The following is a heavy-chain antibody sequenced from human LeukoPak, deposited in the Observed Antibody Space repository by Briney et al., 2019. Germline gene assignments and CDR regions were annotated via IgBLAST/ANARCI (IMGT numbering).Heavy chain of an antibody. Sequence: SVKVSCKASGYTFTGYYMHRVRQAPGQGLEWMGGIIPIFGTANYAQKFQGRVTITADESTSTAYMELSSLRSEDTAVYYCARDPGVVNAFDIWGQGTMVTVSS. J-gene: IGHJ3*02. V-gene: IGHV1-69*13. CDR1: GYTFTGYY. CDR2: IIPIFGTA. CDR3: ARDPGVVNAFDI. D-gene: IGHD3-3*01.